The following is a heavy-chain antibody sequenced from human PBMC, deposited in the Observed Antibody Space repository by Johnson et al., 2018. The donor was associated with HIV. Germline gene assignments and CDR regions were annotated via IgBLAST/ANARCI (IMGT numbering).Heavy chain of an antibody. Sequence: QVLLVESGGGVVQPGRSLRLSCAVSGFTLSSYVMHWVRQAPGKGLEWVAVMSYDGSDKYYADSVKGRFTISRDNSKNTLYLQMNSLRAEDTAVYYCAKWWFRELLPNAFDLWGQGTMVTVSS. V-gene: IGHV3-30*14. D-gene: IGHD3-10*01. CDR3: AKWWFRELLPNAFDL. CDR2: MSYDGSDK. J-gene: IGHJ3*01. CDR1: GFTLSSYV.